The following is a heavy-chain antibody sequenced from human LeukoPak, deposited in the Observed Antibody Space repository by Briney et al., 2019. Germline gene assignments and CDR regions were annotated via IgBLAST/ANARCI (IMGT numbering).Heavy chain of an antibody. Sequence: PGGSLRLSCAASGFTFSSYAMSWVRQAPGKGLEWVSAISGSGGSTYYADSVKGRFTISSDNSKNTLYLQMNSLRAEDTAVYYCAKYRLVAVAGCFDYWGQGTLVTVSS. CDR3: AKYRLVAVAGCFDY. D-gene: IGHD6-19*01. CDR1: GFTFSSYA. CDR2: ISGSGGST. J-gene: IGHJ4*02. V-gene: IGHV3-23*01.